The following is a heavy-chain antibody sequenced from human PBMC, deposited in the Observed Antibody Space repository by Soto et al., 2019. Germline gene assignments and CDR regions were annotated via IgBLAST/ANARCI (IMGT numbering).Heavy chain of an antibody. CDR3: ARGWALRPDDFWSGHTTNWFAP. J-gene: IGHJ5*02. CDR1: GGSFSDYS. D-gene: IGHD3-3*01. CDR2: INHSGST. Sequence: SETLSLTCAVYGGSFSDYSWTWIRQPPGKGLEWIGEINHSGSTYYNPSLMSRVTISVDTSKNQFSLKLSSVTAADTAVYYCARGWALRPDDFWSGHTTNWFAPWGQGTLVTVSS. V-gene: IGHV4-34*01.